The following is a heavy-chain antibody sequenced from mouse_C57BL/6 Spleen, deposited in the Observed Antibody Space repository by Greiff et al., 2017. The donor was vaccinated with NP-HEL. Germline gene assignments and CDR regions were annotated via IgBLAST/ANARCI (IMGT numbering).Heavy chain of an antibody. Sequence: QVQLQQSGAELVRPGASVTLSCKASGYTFTDYEMHWVKQTPVHGLEWIGAIDPETGGTGYNQKFKGKAILTADKSSSTAYMELRGLTSEDSAVYDCTRPRFADWGQGTLVTVSA. CDR3: TRPRFAD. CDR1: GYTFTDYE. CDR2: IDPETGGT. J-gene: IGHJ3*01. V-gene: IGHV1-15*01.